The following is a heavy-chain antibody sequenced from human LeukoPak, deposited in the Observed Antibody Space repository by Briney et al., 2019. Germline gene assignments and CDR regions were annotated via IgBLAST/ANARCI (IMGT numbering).Heavy chain of an antibody. J-gene: IGHJ4*02. CDR1: GGTFSSYV. CDR3: ARLLTRTSGYNDY. CDR2: INPSGGST. D-gene: IGHD3-3*01. Sequence: ASVKVSCKASGGTFSSYVLSWVRQAPGQGLEWMGIINPSGGSTSYAQKFQGRVTMTRDTSTSTVYMELSSLRSEDTAVYYCARLLTRTSGYNDYWGQGTLVTVSS. V-gene: IGHV1-46*01.